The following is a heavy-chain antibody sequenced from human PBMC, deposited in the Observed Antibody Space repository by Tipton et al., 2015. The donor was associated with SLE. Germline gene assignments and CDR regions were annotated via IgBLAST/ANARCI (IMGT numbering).Heavy chain of an antibody. V-gene: IGHV4-61*09. CDR3: ARVPYSSGWTRWAFDI. J-gene: IGHJ3*02. CDR2: IYTSGST. Sequence: TLSLTCTVSGGSISSGSYHWSWIRQPAGKGLEWIGHIYTSGSTNYNPSLKSRVTISVDTSKNQFSLKLSSVTAADTAVYYCARVPYSSGWTRWAFDIWGQGTMVTVSS. D-gene: IGHD6-19*01. CDR1: GGSISSGSYH.